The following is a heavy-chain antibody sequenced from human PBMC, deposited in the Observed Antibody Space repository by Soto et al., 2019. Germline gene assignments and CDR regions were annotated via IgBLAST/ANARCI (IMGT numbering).Heavy chain of an antibody. CDR2: IYYSANT. J-gene: IGHJ4*02. CDR3: ARGHDFWSGPSLFDY. Sequence: SETLSLTCTVSGGSVSSGNYYWSWIRQPPGKGLEWTGYIYYSANTHYNSSLKSRVTISVDTSKNQFSLKLISVTAADTAVYYCARGHDFWSGPSLFDYWGQGXLVTVYS. V-gene: IGHV4-61*01. CDR1: GGSVSSGNYY. D-gene: IGHD3-3*01.